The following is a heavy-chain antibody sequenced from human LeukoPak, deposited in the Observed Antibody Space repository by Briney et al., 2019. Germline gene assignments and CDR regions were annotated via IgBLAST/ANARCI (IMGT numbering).Heavy chain of an antibody. V-gene: IGHV1-2*02. CDR3: AIGLGSSGPLGY. CDR2: INPNSGGT. CDR1: GYTFTGYY. Sequence: ASVKVSCKASGYTFTGYYMHWVRQAPGQGLEWIGWINPNSGGTNYAQKFQGRVTMTEDTSTDTAYMELSSLRSEDTAVYYCAIGLGSSGPLGYWGQGTLVTVSS. D-gene: IGHD6-19*01. J-gene: IGHJ4*02.